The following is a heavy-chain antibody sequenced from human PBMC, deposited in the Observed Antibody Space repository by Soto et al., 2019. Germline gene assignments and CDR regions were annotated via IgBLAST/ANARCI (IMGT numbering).Heavy chain of an antibody. CDR3: ATYYYDSSGYYSPTSFDY. V-gene: IGHV4-31*03. D-gene: IGHD3-22*01. Sequence: LSLTCTVSGGSISSGGYYWSWIRQHPGKGLEWIGYIYYSGSTYYNPSLKSRVTISVDTSKNQFSLKLSSVTAADTAVYYCATYYYDSSGYYSPTSFDYWGQGTLVTVSS. CDR2: IYYSGST. J-gene: IGHJ4*02. CDR1: GGSISSGGYY.